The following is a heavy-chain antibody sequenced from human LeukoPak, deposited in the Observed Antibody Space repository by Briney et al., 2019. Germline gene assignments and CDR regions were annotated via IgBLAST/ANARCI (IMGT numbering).Heavy chain of an antibody. CDR2: IYYSGSP. CDR1: GGSISTYY. J-gene: IGHJ6*02. V-gene: IGHV4-59*08. CDR3: ARHETYYYGMDV. Sequence: SETLSLTCTVSGGSISTYYWSWIRQSPGKGLEWIGYIYYSGSPNYNPSLKSRVTISVDTSKNQFSLNLSSVTAADTAVYYCARHETYYYGMDVWGQGTTVTVSS.